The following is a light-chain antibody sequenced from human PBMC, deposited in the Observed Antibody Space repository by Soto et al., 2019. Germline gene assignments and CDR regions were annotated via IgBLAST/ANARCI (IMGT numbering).Light chain of an antibody. CDR3: QSYDSTLGVV. J-gene: IGLJ2*01. Sequence: QSVLTQAPSVSGAPGQRFTISCTGSSSNLGAGYDVHRYQQLPGTAPKLLIFGNNNRPSGVPGRFSGSKSGASASLASTGLQAEDEADYYCQSYDSTLGVVFGGGTKLTVL. CDR1: SSNLGAGYD. V-gene: IGLV1-40*01. CDR2: GNN.